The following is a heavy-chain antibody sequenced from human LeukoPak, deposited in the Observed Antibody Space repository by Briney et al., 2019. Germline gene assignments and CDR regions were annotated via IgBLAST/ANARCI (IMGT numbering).Heavy chain of an antibody. D-gene: IGHD6-19*01. CDR1: GGSISSYY. Sequence: SETLSLTCTVSGGSISSYYWSWLRQPPGEGLEWVGFIYYSGSTNYNPSLKSRVTISIDTSKNQFSLKLSSVTAADTAVYYCARAFRVAVAGTRKLGYYYYGMDVWGQGTTVTVSS. V-gene: IGHV4-59*01. CDR2: IYYSGST. J-gene: IGHJ6*02. CDR3: ARAFRVAVAGTRKLGYYYYGMDV.